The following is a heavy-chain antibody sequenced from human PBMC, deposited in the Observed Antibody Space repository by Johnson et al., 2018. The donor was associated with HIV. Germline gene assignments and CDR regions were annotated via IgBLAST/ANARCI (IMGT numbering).Heavy chain of an antibody. V-gene: IGHV3-48*03. Sequence: VQLVESGGGVARPGGSLRLSCAASGFTFDDSALHWVRQAPGTGLEWVSYISSSGSTIYSADPVKGRFTISRDNAKNSLYLQMNSLRAEDTAVYYCARAEGLTGRNAFDIWGQGTMVTVSS. J-gene: IGHJ3*02. CDR2: ISSSGSTI. CDR3: ARAEGLTGRNAFDI. CDR1: GFTFDDSA. D-gene: IGHD1-20*01.